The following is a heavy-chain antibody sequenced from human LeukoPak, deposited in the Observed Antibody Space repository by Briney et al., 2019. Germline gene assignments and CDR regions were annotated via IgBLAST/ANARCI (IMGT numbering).Heavy chain of an antibody. D-gene: IGHD3-22*01. CDR3: ARDSTAYYYDSSGYLDY. CDR1: GFTFSSYA. J-gene: IGHJ4*02. Sequence: GRSLRLSCAASGFTFSSYAMHWVRQAPGKGLEWVAVISYDGSNKYYADSVKGRFTISRDNSKNTLYLQMNSLRAEDTAVYYCARDSTAYYYDSSGYLDYWGQGTLVTVSS. CDR2: ISYDGSNK. V-gene: IGHV3-30*04.